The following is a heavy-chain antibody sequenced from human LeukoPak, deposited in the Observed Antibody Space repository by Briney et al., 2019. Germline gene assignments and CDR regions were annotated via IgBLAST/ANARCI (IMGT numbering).Heavy chain of an antibody. CDR3: ARSPLDILATGLLSPDY. D-gene: IGHD5-12*01. V-gene: IGHV3-23*01. CDR2: ISGPGGST. J-gene: IGHJ4*02. Sequence: PGGSLRLSCAASGFTFSSFAMSWVRQAPGKGLEWVSGISGPGGSTYYADSVKGRFTISRVNSKNTLYLQMNSLRAEDTAVYYCARSPLDILATGLLSPDYWGQGTLVTVSS. CDR1: GFTFSSFA.